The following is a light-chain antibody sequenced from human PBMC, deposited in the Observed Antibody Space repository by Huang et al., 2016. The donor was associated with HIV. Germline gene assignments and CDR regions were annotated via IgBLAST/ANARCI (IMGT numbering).Light chain of an antibody. J-gene: IGKJ2*01. CDR1: QSISSW. V-gene: IGKV1-5*03. Sequence: DLQMTQSPSTLSASVGDRVTITCRASQSISSWLAWYQQKPGKAPKLLIYKAPSLESGVPSRFSGSGSGTEFTLTISSLQPDDFATYYCQQYNSYPYTFGQGTKLEIK. CDR3: QQYNSYPYT. CDR2: KAP.